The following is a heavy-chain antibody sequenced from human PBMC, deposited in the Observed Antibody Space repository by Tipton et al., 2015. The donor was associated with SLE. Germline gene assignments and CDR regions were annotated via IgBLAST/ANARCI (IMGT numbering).Heavy chain of an antibody. CDR2: IYYTGST. CDR1: GGSISTSSYY. CDR3: ARPETLQSWGFDS. V-gene: IGHV4-39*01. Sequence: TLSLTCSVSGGSISTSSYYWAWIRQPPGKGLEWIGSIYYTGSTYYNPSLNSRVTISADRSKNQFSLKLSSMTAADTAVYYCARPETLQSWGFDSWGQGSLVTVSS. D-gene: IGHD4-11*01. J-gene: IGHJ4*02.